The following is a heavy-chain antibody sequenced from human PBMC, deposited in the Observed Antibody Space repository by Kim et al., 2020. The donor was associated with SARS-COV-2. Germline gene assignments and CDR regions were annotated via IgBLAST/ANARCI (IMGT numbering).Heavy chain of an antibody. CDR1: GFTFSSYG. Sequence: GGSLRLSCAASGFTFSSYGMHWVRQAPGKGLEWVAVIWYDGSNKYYADSVKGRFTISRDNSKNTLYLQMNSLRAEDTAVYYCASGRLLWFGELFGYWGQGTLVTVSS. J-gene: IGHJ4*02. CDR2: IWYDGSNK. CDR3: ASGRLLWFGELFGY. V-gene: IGHV3-33*01. D-gene: IGHD3-10*01.